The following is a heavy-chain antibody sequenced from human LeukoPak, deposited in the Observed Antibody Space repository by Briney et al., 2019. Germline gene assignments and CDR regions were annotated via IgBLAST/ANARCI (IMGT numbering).Heavy chain of an antibody. CDR2: IIPILGIA. J-gene: IGHJ4*02. CDR3: ARAGIAAAGTSDY. D-gene: IGHD6-13*01. Sequence: SVKVSCKASGYTFTSYYIDWVRQAPGQGLEWMGRIIPILGIANYAQKFQGRVTITADKSTSTAYMELSSLRSEDTAVYYCARAGIAAAGTSDYWGQGTLVTVSS. CDR1: GYTFTSYY. V-gene: IGHV1-69*04.